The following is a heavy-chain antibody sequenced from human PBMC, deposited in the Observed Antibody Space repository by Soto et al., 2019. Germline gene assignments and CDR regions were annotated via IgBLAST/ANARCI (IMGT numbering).Heavy chain of an antibody. CDR3: AKSYYYDSSGSIMDV. Sequence: PXGSLRLSCAASGFTFSSYGMHWVRQTPAKGLEWVAVISYDGYNKYYADSVKGRFTISRDNSKNTLYLQMNGLRAEDTAVYYCAKSYYYDSSGSIMDVWGQGTTVTVSS. CDR2: ISYDGYNK. J-gene: IGHJ6*02. D-gene: IGHD3-22*01. CDR1: GFTFSSYG. V-gene: IGHV3-30*18.